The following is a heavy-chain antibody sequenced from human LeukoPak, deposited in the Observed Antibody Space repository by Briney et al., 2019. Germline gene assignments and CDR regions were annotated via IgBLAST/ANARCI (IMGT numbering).Heavy chain of an antibody. D-gene: IGHD3-16*02. CDR3: ATQTYLRLGELSPRYYFDY. J-gene: IGHJ4*02. Sequence: SSVKVSCKASGGTFCSYAISWVRQAPGQGLEWMGGIIPIFGTANYAQKFQGRVTITADESTSTAYMELSSLRSEDTAVYYCATQTYLRLGELSPRYYFDYWGQGTLVTVSS. V-gene: IGHV1-69*01. CDR1: GGTFCSYA. CDR2: IIPIFGTA.